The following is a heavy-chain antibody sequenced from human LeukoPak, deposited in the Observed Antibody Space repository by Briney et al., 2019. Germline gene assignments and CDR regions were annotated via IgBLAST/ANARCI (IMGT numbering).Heavy chain of an antibody. D-gene: IGHD3-10*01. CDR2: IYYSGST. Sequence: SETLSLTCTASGGSVSSGSYYWSWIRQPPGKELEWIGSIYYSGSTNYNPALKSLATITVDSSKNQFSLKLSSVSAADTAVYYCERDGWVTMVREGTLCYYYGMDVWGKGTTVTVSS. CDR1: GGSVSSGSYY. CDR3: ERDGWVTMVREGTLCYYYGMDV. V-gene: IGHV4-61*01. J-gene: IGHJ6*04.